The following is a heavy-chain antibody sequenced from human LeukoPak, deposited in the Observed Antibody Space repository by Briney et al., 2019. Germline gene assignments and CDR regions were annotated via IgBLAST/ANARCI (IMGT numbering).Heavy chain of an antibody. D-gene: IGHD3-22*01. CDR3: ARDYDSSGYYDPPGDY. Sequence: ASVKVSCKASGYTFTSYGISWVRQAPGQGLEWMGWVSAYNGNTNYAQKLQGRVTMTTDTSTSTAYMELRSLRSDDTAVYYCARDYDSSGYYDPPGDYWGQGTLVTVSS. CDR2: VSAYNGNT. CDR1: GYTFTSYG. V-gene: IGHV1-18*01. J-gene: IGHJ4*02.